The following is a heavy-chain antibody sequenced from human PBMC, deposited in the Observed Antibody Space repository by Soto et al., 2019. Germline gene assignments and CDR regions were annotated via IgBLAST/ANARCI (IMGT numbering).Heavy chain of an antibody. CDR2: TYYKSKWFY. Sequence: SPALSLTCDISGDSVSSDSTAWNWIRQSPSRGLEWLGRTYYKSKWFYNYAVSVRSRIAIKSDTSKNQFSLQLNSVTPEDTAVYFCARGDRWLLYWGQGTLVTVSS. J-gene: IGHJ4*02. D-gene: IGHD2-15*01. CDR3: ARGDRWLLY. V-gene: IGHV6-1*01. CDR1: GDSVSSDSTA.